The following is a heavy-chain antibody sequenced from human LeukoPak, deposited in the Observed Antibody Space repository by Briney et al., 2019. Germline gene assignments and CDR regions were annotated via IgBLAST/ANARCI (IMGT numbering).Heavy chain of an antibody. CDR3: ARNRWFGEFLFDY. CDR2: ISSSSNII. D-gene: IGHD3-10*01. V-gene: IGHV3-48*02. CDR1: GFSFSSYN. J-gene: IGHJ4*02. Sequence: GGSLRLSCAASGFSFSSYNMNWVRQAPGKGLEWVSYISSSSNIIYYADFVKGRFTISRDNANNSLYLQMNSLRDEDTAVYYCARNRWFGEFLFDYWGQGTLVTVSS.